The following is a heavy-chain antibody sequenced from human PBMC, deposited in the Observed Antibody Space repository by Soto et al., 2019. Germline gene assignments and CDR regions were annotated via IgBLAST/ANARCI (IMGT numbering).Heavy chain of an antibody. CDR2: IYKSATT. J-gene: IGHJ5*01. Sequence: SETLSLTCSVSGDSISNLDYFWAWIRQPPGQALEYIGYIYKSATTYYNPSFESRVAISVDTSKSQFSLNVTSVTAADTAVYFCARGRYCLTGRCFPNWFDSWGQGARVTVSA. D-gene: IGHD7-27*01. V-gene: IGHV4-30-4*01. CDR1: GDSISNLDYF. CDR3: ARGRYCLTGRCFPNWFDS.